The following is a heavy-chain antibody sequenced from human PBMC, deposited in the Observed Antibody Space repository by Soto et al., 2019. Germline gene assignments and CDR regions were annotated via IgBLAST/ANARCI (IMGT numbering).Heavy chain of an antibody. CDR2: IWSDGSYK. V-gene: IGHV3-33*01. CDR3: ARERYESGRLGWVDR. J-gene: IGHJ5*02. CDR1: GFIFSVYA. Sequence: QVQLVESGGGVVQPGKSLRLSCTTSGFIFSVYAMHWVRQAPGKGLEGVAVIWSDGSYKYYPDSVKGRFSISRDNSKNTLYLQMNSLRVEDTAVYYCARERYESGRLGWVDRWGQGTLVSVSS. D-gene: IGHD3-9*01.